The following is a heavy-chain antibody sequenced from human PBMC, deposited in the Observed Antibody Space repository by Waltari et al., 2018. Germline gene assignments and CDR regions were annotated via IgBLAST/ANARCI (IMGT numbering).Heavy chain of an antibody. Sequence: QVQLVESGGGVVQPGRSLRLSCAASGFTFSNFAMHWVRQAPGKGLEGVAVISYDATNKFYADSVKGRFTISRDNSKNTLHLQMNSLRVEDTAVYYCARDQAAAGNPCDYWGQGTLVTVSS. V-gene: IGHV3-30*01. CDR3: ARDQAAAGNPCDY. CDR2: ISYDATNK. CDR1: GFTFSNFA. J-gene: IGHJ4*02. D-gene: IGHD6-13*01.